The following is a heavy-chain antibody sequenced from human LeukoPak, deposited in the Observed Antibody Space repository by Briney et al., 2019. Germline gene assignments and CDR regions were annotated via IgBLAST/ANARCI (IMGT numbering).Heavy chain of an antibody. CDR2: IYYSGST. Sequence: ASETLSLTCTVSGGSISSYYWSWIRQPPGKGLEWIGYIYYSGSTNYNPSLKSRVTISVDTSKNQFSLKLSSVTAADTAVYYCARRDSSGLNWFDPWGQGTLVTVSS. D-gene: IGHD6-19*01. CDR1: GGSISSYY. CDR3: ARRDSSGLNWFDP. V-gene: IGHV4-59*08. J-gene: IGHJ5*02.